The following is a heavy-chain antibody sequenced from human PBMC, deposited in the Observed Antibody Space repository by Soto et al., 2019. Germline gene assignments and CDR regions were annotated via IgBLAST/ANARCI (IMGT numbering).Heavy chain of an antibody. J-gene: IGHJ4*02. V-gene: IGHV1-46*01. CDR3: ARLEGLATISYYFDF. D-gene: IGHD3-9*01. Sequence: ASVKVSCKASGYTFTSYGISWVRQAPGQGLEWMGIINPSGGSTSYAQKFQGRVTMTRDTSTSTVYMELNSVTAADSAVYFCARLEGLATISYYFDFWGQGAQVTVSS. CDR2: INPSGGST. CDR1: GYTFTSYG.